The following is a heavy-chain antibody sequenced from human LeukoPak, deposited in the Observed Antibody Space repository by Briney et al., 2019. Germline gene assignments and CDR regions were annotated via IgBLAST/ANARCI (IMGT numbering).Heavy chain of an antibody. CDR1: GFTFSSYG. V-gene: IGHV3-33*01. D-gene: IGHD3-22*01. CDR2: IWYDGSNK. CDR3: TRVGDYYDSSGVSIDALDI. J-gene: IGHJ3*02. Sequence: GGSLRLSCAASGFTFSSYGMHWVRQAPGKGLEWVAVIWYDGSNKYYADSVKGRFTISRDNSKNTLYLQMNSLKTEDTAVYYCTRVGDYYDSSGVSIDALDIWGQGTLVTVSS.